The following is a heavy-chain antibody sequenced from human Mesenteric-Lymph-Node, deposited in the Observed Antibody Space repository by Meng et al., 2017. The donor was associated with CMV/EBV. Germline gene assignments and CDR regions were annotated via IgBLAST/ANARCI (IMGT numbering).Heavy chain of an antibody. CDR3: AKGGGGSGWHGQDY. CDR2: IYSGGST. V-gene: IGHV3-53*01. CDR1: GFTVSSNY. D-gene: IGHD6-19*01. Sequence: GESLKISCAASGFTVSSNYMSWVRQAPGKGLEWVSVIYSGGSTYYADSVKGRFTISRDNSKNTLYLQMNSLRAEDTAVYYCAKGGGGSGWHGQDYWGQGTLVTVSS. J-gene: IGHJ4*02.